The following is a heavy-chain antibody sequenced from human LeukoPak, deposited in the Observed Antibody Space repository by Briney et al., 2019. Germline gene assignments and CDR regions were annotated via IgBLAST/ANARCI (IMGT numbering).Heavy chain of an antibody. CDR2: ISYDGSNK. D-gene: IGHD4-23*01. J-gene: IGHJ4*02. CDR3: ARAPRRWLDY. V-gene: IGHV3-30*04. Sequence: GRSLRLSCGASGFTFSSYAMHWVRQAPGKGLEWVAVISYDGSNKYYADSVKGRFTISRDNSKNTLYLQMNSLRAEDTAVYYCARAPRRWLDYWGQGTLVTVSS. CDR1: GFTFSSYA.